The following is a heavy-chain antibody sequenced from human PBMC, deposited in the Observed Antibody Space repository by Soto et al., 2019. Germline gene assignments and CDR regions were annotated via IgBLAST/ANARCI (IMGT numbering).Heavy chain of an antibody. V-gene: IGHV5-51*01. CDR3: ARSSTYYYGSGSLWYNWFDS. CDR1: GYSFTSYW. Sequence: PGESLKISCKGSGYSFTSYWIGWVRQMPGKSLEWMGIIYPGDSDTRYSPSFQGQVTISADKSISTAYLQWSSLKASDTATYYCARSSTYYYGSGSLWYNWFDSWSQGTLVTLSS. CDR2: IYPGDSDT. D-gene: IGHD3-10*01. J-gene: IGHJ5*01.